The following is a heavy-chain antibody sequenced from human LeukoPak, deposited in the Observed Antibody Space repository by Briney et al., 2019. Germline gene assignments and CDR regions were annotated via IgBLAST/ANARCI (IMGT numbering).Heavy chain of an antibody. CDR1: GGSFSGYY. Sequence: PSETLSLTCAVYGGSFSGYYWSWIRQSPGKGLEWVAVISYDGSNKYYADSVKGRFTISRDNSKNTLYLQMNSLRAEDTAVYYCASTGYSSGRGFRFDPWGQGTLVTVSS. J-gene: IGHJ5*02. D-gene: IGHD6-19*01. CDR2: ISYDGSNK. V-gene: IGHV3-30*03. CDR3: ASTGYSSGRGFRFDP.